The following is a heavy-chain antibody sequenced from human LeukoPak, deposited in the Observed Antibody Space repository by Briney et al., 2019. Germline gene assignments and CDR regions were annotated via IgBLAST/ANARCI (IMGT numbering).Heavy chain of an antibody. D-gene: IGHD3-3*01. J-gene: IGHJ4*02. CDR1: GYTLTELS. V-gene: IGHV1-24*01. CDR2: FDPEDGET. CDR3: ATDEILEWSKVGLFDY. Sequence: ASVKVSCKVSGYTLTELSMHWVRQAPGKGLEWMGGFDPEDGETIYAQKFQGRVTMTEDTSTDTAYMELSSLRSEDTAVYYCATDEILEWSKVGLFDYWGQGALVTVSS.